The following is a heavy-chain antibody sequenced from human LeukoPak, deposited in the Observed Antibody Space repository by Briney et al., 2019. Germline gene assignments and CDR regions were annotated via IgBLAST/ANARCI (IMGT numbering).Heavy chain of an antibody. J-gene: IGHJ3*02. CDR1: EFTFSSYG. V-gene: IGHV3-30*18. CDR2: ISYDGSNK. Sequence: GGSLRLSCAASEFTFSSYGMHWVRQAPGKGLEWVAVISYDGSNKYYADSVKGRFTISRDNSKNTLYLQMNSLRAEDTAVYYCAKVYSSSLSFDIWGQGTMVTVSS. CDR3: AKVYSSSLSFDI. D-gene: IGHD6-6*01.